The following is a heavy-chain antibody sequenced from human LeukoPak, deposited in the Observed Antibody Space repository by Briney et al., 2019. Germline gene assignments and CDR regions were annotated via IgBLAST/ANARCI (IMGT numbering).Heavy chain of an antibody. CDR2: INTYNGNT. J-gene: IGHJ5*02. D-gene: IGHD3-22*01. CDR1: GYTFTNYG. V-gene: IGHV1-18*01. CDR3: ARAPRYYDSSGYYDP. Sequence: ASVKVSCKASGYTFTNYGISWVRQAPGQGLEWMGWINTYNGNTNYAQKFQGRVTMTTDTSTSTAYMELRSLRSDDTAVYYCARAPRYYDSSGYYDPWGQGTLVTASS.